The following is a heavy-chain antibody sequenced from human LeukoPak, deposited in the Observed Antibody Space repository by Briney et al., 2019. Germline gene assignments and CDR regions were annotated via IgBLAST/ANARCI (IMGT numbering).Heavy chain of an antibody. CDR3: ASDDSFRYCLY. CDR1: GGSINSNYYY. CDR2: VSHSGST. D-gene: IGHD3-9*01. J-gene: IGHJ1*01. Sequence: ASETLSLTCTVSGGSINSNYYYGGWLRQPPGKGLEWIGSVSHSGSTDYNPSLKSRVTISIDTSKSQFSLRLSSVTAADTAVYYCASDDSFRYCLYWGQGILVTVSS. V-gene: IGHV4-39*07.